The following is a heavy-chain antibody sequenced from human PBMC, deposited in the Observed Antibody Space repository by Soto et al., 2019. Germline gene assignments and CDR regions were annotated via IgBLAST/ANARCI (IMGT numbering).Heavy chain of an antibody. J-gene: IGHJ6*02. CDR2: IYSRGTT. Sequence: LSLTCSVSGGTIISYYWSWIRQPPGKGLEWIGYIYSRGTTSYNPSLKSRATILVDTSKNQFSLRLTSVTATDTAVYYCATGRIPRGLDVWGQGTTVPVSS. V-gene: IGHV4-59*12. D-gene: IGHD2-2*02. CDR3: ATGRIPRGLDV. CDR1: GGTIISYY.